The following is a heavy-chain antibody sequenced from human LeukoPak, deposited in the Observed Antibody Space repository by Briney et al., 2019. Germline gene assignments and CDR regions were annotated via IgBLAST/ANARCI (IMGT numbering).Heavy chain of an antibody. CDR1: GGSISGYY. J-gene: IGHJ5*02. V-gene: IGHV4-59*01. D-gene: IGHD2-21*01. Sequence: PSETLSLTCTVSGGSISGYYWSWIRQPPGKGLEWIAYIYYSGSTNYNPSLKSRVTISVDTSKNQFSLKLSSVTAADTAVYYCARVVMKGWFDPWGQGTLVTVSS. CDR2: IYYSGST. CDR3: ARVVMKGWFDP.